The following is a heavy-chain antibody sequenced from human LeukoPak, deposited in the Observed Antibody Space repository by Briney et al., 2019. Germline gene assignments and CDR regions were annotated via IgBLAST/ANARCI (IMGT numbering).Heavy chain of an antibody. J-gene: IGHJ4*02. CDR1: GFTFSSYS. CDR3: AKLGYNWNDRFPFDY. CDR2: ISSSSSYI. D-gene: IGHD1-1*01. Sequence: GGSLRLSCAASGFTFSSYSMNWVRQAPGKGLEWLSSISSSSSYIYYADSVKGRFTISRDNSKNTLYLQMNSLRAEDTAVYYCAKLGYNWNDRFPFDYWGQGTLVTVSS. V-gene: IGHV3-21*04.